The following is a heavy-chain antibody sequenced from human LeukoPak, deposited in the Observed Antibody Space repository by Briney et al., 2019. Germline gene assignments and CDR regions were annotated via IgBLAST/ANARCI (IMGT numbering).Heavy chain of an antibody. J-gene: IGHJ6*03. D-gene: IGHD5-12*01. CDR2: INPSGGST. CDR1: GYTFTSYY. CDR3: ARDRDSGYDFDYYMDV. V-gene: IGHV1-46*01. Sequence: ASVKVSCKASGYTFTSYYMHWVRQAPGQGLEWMGIINPSGGSTSYAQKFQGRVTITADKSTSTAYMELSSLRSEDTAVYYCARDRDSGYDFDYYMDVWGKGTTVTVSS.